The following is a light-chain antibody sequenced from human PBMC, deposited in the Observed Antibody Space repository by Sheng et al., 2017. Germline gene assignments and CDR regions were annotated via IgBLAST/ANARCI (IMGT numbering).Light chain of an antibody. CDR3: SSYTTTSTLI. V-gene: IGLV2-14*01. J-gene: IGLJ2*01. CDR2: AVR. CDR1: SSDVGGYKY. Sequence: QSALTQPASVSGSPGQSITISCTGTSSDVGGYKYVSWYQQHPDKAPKLMIYAVRSRPSGVSTRFSGSKSGNTASLTISGLQAEDEADYFCSSYTTTSTLIFGGGTKLTVL.